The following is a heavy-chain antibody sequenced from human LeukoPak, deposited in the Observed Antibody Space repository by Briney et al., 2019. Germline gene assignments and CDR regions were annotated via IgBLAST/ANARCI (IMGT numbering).Heavy chain of an antibody. CDR1: GGSISSSSCY. CDR2: IYYSGST. J-gene: IGHJ3*02. D-gene: IGHD5-24*01. V-gene: IGHV4-39*01. CDR3: ARHGGEMATIIAFDI. Sequence: SETLSLTCIVSGGSISSSSCYWGWIRQPPGKGLEWIGSIYYSGSTYSNPSHKSRVTISVDTSKNQFSLKLSSVTAADTAVYYCARHGGEMATIIAFDIWGLGTMVTVSS.